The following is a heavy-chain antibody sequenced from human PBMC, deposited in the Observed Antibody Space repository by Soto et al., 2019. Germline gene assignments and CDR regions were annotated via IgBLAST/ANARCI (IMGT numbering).Heavy chain of an antibody. CDR2: MNPNSGNT. Sequence: QVQLVQSGAEVKKPGASVKVSCKASGHTFTSYYINWVRQATGQGLEWMGWMNPNSGNTGYAQKFQGRVTMTRNTSISTAYMELSSLRSEETAVYYCARGGVFFFAAPTNPFDYRGQGTLVNVSS. V-gene: IGHV1-8*01. D-gene: IGHD3-10*01. CDR3: ARGGVFFFAAPTNPFDY. J-gene: IGHJ4*02. CDR1: GHTFTSYY.